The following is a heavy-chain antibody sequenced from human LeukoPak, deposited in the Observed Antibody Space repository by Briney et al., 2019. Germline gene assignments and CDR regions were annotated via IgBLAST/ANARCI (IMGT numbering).Heavy chain of an antibody. CDR2: MRQDGSDK. J-gene: IGHJ3*02. D-gene: IGHD3-10*01. V-gene: IGHV3-7*01. Sequence: GGSLRLSCAASGFTFSNHIISWVRQAPGKGLEWVANMRQDGSDKYYVDFVKGRFTFSRDNAKNSLYLQMNSLRAEDTAVYYCAREGNAFDIWGQGTMVTVSS. CDR3: AREGNAFDI. CDR1: GFTFSNHI.